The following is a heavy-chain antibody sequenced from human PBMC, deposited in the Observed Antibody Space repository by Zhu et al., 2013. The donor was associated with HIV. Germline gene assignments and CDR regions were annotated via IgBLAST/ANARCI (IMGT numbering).Heavy chain of an antibody. Sequence: QVQLVQSGAEVKKPGASVKVSCKASGYTFTGYYMHWVRQAPGQGLEWMGWLNANSGGTNYAPNFQGRVTMTRDTSLTTAYMELSRLTSDDTAVYYCARAIGGVAVAASGYWGQGTQVTVSS. CDR3: ARAIGGVAVAASGY. D-gene: IGHD6-19*01. CDR2: LNANSGGT. CDR1: GYTFTGYY. J-gene: IGHJ4*02. V-gene: IGHV1-2*02.